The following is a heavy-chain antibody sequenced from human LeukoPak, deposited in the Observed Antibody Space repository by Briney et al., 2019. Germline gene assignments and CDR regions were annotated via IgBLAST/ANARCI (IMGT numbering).Heavy chain of an antibody. D-gene: IGHD3-22*01. V-gene: IGHV3-33*06. CDR3: AKDLYYDSSGPFDY. CDR2: IWYDGSNK. Sequence: GGSLRLSCAASGFTFSSYGMHWVRQAPGKGLEWVAVIWYDGSNKYYADSVKGRFTISRDNSKNTLYLQMNSLRAEDSAVYYCAKDLYYDSSGPFDYWGQGTLVTVSS. J-gene: IGHJ4*02. CDR1: GFTFSSYG.